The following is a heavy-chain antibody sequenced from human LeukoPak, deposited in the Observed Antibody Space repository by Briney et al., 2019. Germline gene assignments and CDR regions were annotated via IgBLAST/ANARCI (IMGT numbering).Heavy chain of an antibody. Sequence: SETLSLTCTVSGGSISSGGYYWSWIRQPPGKGLEWIGYIYHSGSTYYNPSLKSRVTISVDRSKNQFSLKLSSVTAADTAVYYCARADGSGSYYPTRPFDPWGQGTLVTVSS. J-gene: IGHJ5*02. CDR3: ARADGSGSYYPTRPFDP. D-gene: IGHD3-10*01. CDR1: GGSISSGGYY. CDR2: IYHSGST. V-gene: IGHV4-30-2*01.